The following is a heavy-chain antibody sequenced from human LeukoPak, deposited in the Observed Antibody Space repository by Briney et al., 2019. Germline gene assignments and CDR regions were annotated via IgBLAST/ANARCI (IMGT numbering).Heavy chain of an antibody. CDR2: ISSNGGST. D-gene: IGHD3/OR15-3a*01. CDR3: AMTWSGYQHTLDY. Sequence: PGGSLRLSCAASGFTFSSYAMHWVRQAPGKGLEYVSAISSNGGSTYYANSVKGRFTISRDNSKNTLYLQMGSLRAEDMAVYYCAMTWSGYQHTLDYWGQGTLVTVSS. CDR1: GFTFSSYA. J-gene: IGHJ4*02. V-gene: IGHV3-64*01.